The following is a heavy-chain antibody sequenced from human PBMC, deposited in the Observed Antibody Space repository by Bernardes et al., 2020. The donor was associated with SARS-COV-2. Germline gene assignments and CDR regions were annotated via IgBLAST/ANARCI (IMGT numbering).Heavy chain of an antibody. CDR3: VRVVEDSSVYYTTPYDY. V-gene: IGHV3-48*02. CDR1: GFAFSTFS. Sequence: GGSLRLSCAASGFAFSTFSLNWVRQAPGKGLEWVSYISGSGRTTYYADSVKGRFTISRDNAKNSLYLQMNSLRDEDTAVYYCVRVVEDSSVYYTTPYDYWGQGTLVAVSS. CDR2: ISGSGRTT. D-gene: IGHD3-22*01. J-gene: IGHJ4*02.